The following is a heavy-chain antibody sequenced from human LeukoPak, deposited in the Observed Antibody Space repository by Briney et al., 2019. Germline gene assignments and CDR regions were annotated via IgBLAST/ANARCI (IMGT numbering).Heavy chain of an antibody. CDR3: ARGRLYCSGGSCYSFGGRNWFDP. D-gene: IGHD2-15*01. CDR2: MNPNSGNT. CDR1: GYTFTSYD. V-gene: IGHV1-8*01. J-gene: IGHJ5*02. Sequence: GASVKVSCKASGYTFTSYDINWVRQATGQGLEWMGWMNPNSGNTGYAQKFQGRVTMTRNTSISTAYKELSSLRSEDTAVYYSARGRLYCSGGSCYSFGGRNWFDPWGQGTLVTVSS.